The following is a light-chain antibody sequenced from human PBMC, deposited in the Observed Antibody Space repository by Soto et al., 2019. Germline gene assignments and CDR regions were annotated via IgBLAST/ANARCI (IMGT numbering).Light chain of an antibody. V-gene: IGKV1-5*03. Sequence: DIQMTQSPSTLSASVGDRVTITCRASQSISSWLAWYQQKPGKAPNLLIYKASSLEGGVPSRFSGSGSGTELTLTINSLQPDDFATYYCQQYNSNPWTFGQGTKVEIK. J-gene: IGKJ1*01. CDR2: KAS. CDR3: QQYNSNPWT. CDR1: QSISSW.